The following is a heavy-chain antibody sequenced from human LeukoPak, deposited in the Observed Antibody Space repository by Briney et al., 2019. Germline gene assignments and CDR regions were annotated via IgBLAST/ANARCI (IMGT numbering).Heavy chain of an antibody. CDR3: ARDLDYGGPFGWFDP. CDR2: IIPIFGTA. D-gene: IGHD4-23*01. V-gene: IGHV1-69*05. J-gene: IGHJ5*02. Sequence: GASVKVSCKASGGTFSSYAISWVRQAPGQGLEWMGGIIPIFGTANYAQKFQGRVTITTDESTSTAYMELSSLRSEDTAVYYCARDLDYGGPFGWFDPWGQGTLVTVSS. CDR1: GGTFSSYA.